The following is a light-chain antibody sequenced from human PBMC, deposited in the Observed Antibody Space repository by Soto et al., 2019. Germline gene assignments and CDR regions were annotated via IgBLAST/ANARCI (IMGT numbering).Light chain of an antibody. CDR1: NCDVGGYNY. Sequence: SFLTPPRPVSRAPGQSVTLSCTGTNCDVGGYNYVSWYQQHPGKAPKLMIYDVSKRPSGVPERFSGSKSGYTASLTISGLQAVYEADYYCCSYAGRYVVFGGETQLTV. CDR2: DVS. CDR3: CSYAGRYVV. J-gene: IGLJ2*01. V-gene: IGLV2-11*01.